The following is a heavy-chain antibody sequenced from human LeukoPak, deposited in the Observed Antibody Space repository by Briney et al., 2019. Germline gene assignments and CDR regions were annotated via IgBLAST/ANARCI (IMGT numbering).Heavy chain of an antibody. V-gene: IGHV6-1*01. CDR3: ARQYSSGWIYYYGLDV. D-gene: IGHD6-25*01. CDR1: GDSVSSNSAA. CDR2: TYYRSKWYN. Sequence: SQTLSLTRAISGDSVSSNSAAWNWIRQSPSRGLEWLGRTYYRSKWYNDYAVSVKSRITINPDTSKNQVSLQLKSVTPEDTAVYYCARQYSSGWIYYYGLDVWGKGTTVTVSS. J-gene: IGHJ6*04.